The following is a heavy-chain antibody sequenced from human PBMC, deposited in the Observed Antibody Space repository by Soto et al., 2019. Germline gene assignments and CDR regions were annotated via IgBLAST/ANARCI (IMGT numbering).Heavy chain of an antibody. CDR2: INAGNGNT. CDR1: GYTFTSYA. Sequence: ASVKVSCKASGYTFTSYAMHWVRQAPGQRLEWMGWINAGNGNTKYSQKFQGRVTITRDTSASTAYMELSSLRSEDTAVYYCAGDRQIRFDAFDIWGQGTMVTVSS. D-gene: IGHD3-10*01. J-gene: IGHJ3*02. CDR3: AGDRQIRFDAFDI. V-gene: IGHV1-3*01.